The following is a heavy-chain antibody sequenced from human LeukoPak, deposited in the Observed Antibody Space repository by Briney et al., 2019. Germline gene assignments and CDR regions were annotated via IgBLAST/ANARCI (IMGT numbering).Heavy chain of an antibody. CDR2: IYYSGST. D-gene: IGHD6-6*01. Sequence: SETLSLTCTVSGGSISSGDYYWSWIRQPPGKGLEWIGYIYYSGSTYYNPSLKSRVTISVDTSKNQFSLKLSSVTAADTAVYYCARERQLVPGYFDYWGQGTLVTVSS. CDR1: GGSISSGDYY. V-gene: IGHV4-30-4*08. CDR3: ARERQLVPGYFDY. J-gene: IGHJ4*02.